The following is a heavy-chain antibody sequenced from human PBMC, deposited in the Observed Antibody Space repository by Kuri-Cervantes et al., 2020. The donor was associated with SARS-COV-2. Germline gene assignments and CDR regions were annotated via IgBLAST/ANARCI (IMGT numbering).Heavy chain of an antibody. J-gene: IGHJ6*03. D-gene: IGHD6-13*01. V-gene: IGHV3-30-3*01. CDR3: AKGTQQLDLYYMDV. CDR1: GFTFSSYA. CDR2: ISYDGSNK. Sequence: GGSLRLSCAASGFTFSSYAMHWVRQAPGKGLEWVAVISYDGSNKYYADSVKGRFTISRDNSKNTVYLQMNSLRAEDMAVYYCAKGTQQLDLYYMDVWGKGTTVTVSS.